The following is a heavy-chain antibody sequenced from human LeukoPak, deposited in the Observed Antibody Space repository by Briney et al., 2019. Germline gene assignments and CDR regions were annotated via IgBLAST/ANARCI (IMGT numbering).Heavy chain of an antibody. J-gene: IGHJ4*02. D-gene: IGHD3-22*01. CDR1: GGSFSAYY. V-gene: IGHV4-34*01. CDR3: ARTSGFFDSGGSFHENPYFFDS. Sequence: SETLSLTCGVYGGSFSAYYWSWIRQPPGKGLEWIGEIYHSGSTNYNPSLKSRVTISVDTSKNQFSLKLSSVTAADTAVYFCARTSGFFDSGGSFHENPYFFDSWSQGNLVTVSS. CDR2: IYHSGST.